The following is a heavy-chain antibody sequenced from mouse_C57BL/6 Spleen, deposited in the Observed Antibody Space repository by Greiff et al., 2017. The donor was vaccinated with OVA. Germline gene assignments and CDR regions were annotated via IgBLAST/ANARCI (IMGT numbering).Heavy chain of an antibody. J-gene: IGHJ1*03. D-gene: IGHD1-1*01. CDR3: TTDGPFDV. Sequence: EVQLVESGGGLVQPGGSMKLSCVASGFTFSNYWMNWVRQSPEKGLEWVAQIRLKSDNYATHYAESVKGRFTISRDDSKSSVYLQMNNLRAEDTGIYYCTTDGPFDVWGTGTTVTVSS. CDR1: GFTFSNYW. V-gene: IGHV6-3*01. CDR2: IRLKSDNYAT.